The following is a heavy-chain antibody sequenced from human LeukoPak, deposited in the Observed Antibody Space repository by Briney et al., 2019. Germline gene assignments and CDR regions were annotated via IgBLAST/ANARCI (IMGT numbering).Heavy chain of an antibody. CDR2: IYYSGST. V-gene: IGHV4-31*03. CDR3: AGGAGYCSTTTCYSYFAH. J-gene: IGHJ4*02. Sequence: PSETLSLTCTVSGDSTSSGGYYWSWIRQHPGKGLEWIGYIYYSGSTYYNPSLKSRVTISEDTSQNQFSLKLSSMTAADTAVYFCAGGAGYCSTTTCYSYFAHWGQGALVTVSS. D-gene: IGHD2-2*01. CDR1: GDSTSSGGYY.